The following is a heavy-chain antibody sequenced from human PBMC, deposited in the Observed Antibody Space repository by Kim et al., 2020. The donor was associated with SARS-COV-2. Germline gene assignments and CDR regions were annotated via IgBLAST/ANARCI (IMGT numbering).Heavy chain of an antibody. J-gene: IGHJ5*02. CDR1: GGSISSSSYY. CDR2: IYYSGST. CDR3: ARTYPRIAAAGTWSYNWFDP. D-gene: IGHD6-13*01. Sequence: SETLSLTCTVSGGSISSSSYYWGWIRQPPGKGLEWIGSIYYSGSTYYNPSLKSRVTISVDTSKNQFSLKLSSVTAADTAVYYCARTYPRIAAAGTWSYNWFDPWGQGTLVTVSS. V-gene: IGHV4-39*07.